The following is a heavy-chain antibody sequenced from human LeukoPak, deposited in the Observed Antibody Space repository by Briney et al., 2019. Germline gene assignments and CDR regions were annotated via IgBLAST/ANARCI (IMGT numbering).Heavy chain of an antibody. Sequence: PGGSLRLSCTASGFTFDDFAMHWVRQAPGKGLEWVSLISGDGYSSYYPGSLKGRFIISRDNSKNTLYLQMNSLTTEDTALYYCAKVGHSSSWYWFDPWGQGALVIVSS. CDR1: GFTFDDFA. J-gene: IGHJ5*02. CDR3: AKVGHSSSWYWFDP. CDR2: ISGDGYSS. V-gene: IGHV3-43*02. D-gene: IGHD6-13*01.